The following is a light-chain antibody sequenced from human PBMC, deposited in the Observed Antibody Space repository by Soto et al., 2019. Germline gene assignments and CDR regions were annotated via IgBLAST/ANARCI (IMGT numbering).Light chain of an antibody. CDR1: QSVSSN. J-gene: IGKJ5*01. CDR2: AAS. Sequence: EIVMKQSPATLSVSQGERATLSCRASQSVSSNLAWYQQKPGQAPRLLIYAASARATGIPARFSGSGSGTEFTLTISSLQSEDFAVYYCQQYNNWPPFTFGQGTRLEIK. V-gene: IGKV3D-15*01. CDR3: QQYNNWPPFT.